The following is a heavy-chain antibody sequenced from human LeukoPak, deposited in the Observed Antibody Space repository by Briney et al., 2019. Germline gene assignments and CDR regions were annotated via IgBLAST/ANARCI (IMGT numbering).Heavy chain of an antibody. CDR3: AKDWEGSYGVGGVFDY. Sequence: QPGGSLRLSCAASGFTFSSYAMSWVRQAPGKGLEWISAISGSGGSTYYADSVKGRFTISRDNSKNTLYLQMNSLRAEDTAVYYCAKDWEGSYGVGGVFDYWGQGTLVTVSS. J-gene: IGHJ4*02. V-gene: IGHV3-23*01. D-gene: IGHD5-18*01. CDR2: ISGSGGST. CDR1: GFTFSSYA.